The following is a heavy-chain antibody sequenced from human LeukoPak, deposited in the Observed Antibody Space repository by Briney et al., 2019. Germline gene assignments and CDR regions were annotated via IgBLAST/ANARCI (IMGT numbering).Heavy chain of an antibody. CDR3: AKAHCSSTSCQSYY. Sequence: GGSLRLSCAASGFTFDDYAMHWVRQAPGKGLEWVSGISWNSGSIGYADSVKGRFTISGDNAKNSLYLQINSLRAEDTALYYCAKAHCSSTSCQSYYWGQGTLVTVSS. D-gene: IGHD2-2*01. CDR1: GFTFDDYA. CDR2: ISWNSGSI. V-gene: IGHV3-9*01. J-gene: IGHJ4*02.